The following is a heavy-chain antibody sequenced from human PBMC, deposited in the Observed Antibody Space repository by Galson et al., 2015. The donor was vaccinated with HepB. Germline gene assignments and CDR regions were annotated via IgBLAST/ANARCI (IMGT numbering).Heavy chain of an antibody. CDR2: IYWDDDK. CDR3: AHGILTAQSYALDN. V-gene: IGHV2-5*02. D-gene: IGHD3-9*01. CDR1: GFSLSTSGVG. Sequence: PALVKPTQTLTLPCTFSGFSLSTSGVGVGWIRQPPGKALEWLALIYWDDDKRYSPSLKSRLTITKDTSKNQVVLTMTNMDPVDTATYYCAHGILTAQSYALDNWCQGTMSTVSS. J-gene: IGHJ3*02.